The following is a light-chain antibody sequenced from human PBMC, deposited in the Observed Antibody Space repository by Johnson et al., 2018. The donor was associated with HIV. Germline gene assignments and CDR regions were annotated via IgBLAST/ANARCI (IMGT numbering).Light chain of an antibody. J-gene: IGLJ1*01. CDR2: GNN. V-gene: IGLV1-51*01. CDR3: GTWDSSLSAYV. Sequence: QSVLTQPPSVSAAPGQKVTISCSGSSSNIGNNYVSWYQQLPGTAPKLLIYGNNKRPSGIPDRFSGSKSGTSATLGITGLQTGDEANYYCGTWDSSLSAYVFGTGTKVNVL. CDR1: SSNIGNNY.